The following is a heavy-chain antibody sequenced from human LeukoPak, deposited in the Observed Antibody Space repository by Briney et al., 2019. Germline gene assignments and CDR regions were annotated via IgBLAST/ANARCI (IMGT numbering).Heavy chain of an antibody. CDR3: AIRRYLAGFDY. CDR1: GFTFSSYW. D-gene: IGHD3-16*02. Sequence: PGGSLRLSCAASGFTFSSYWMHWVRQAPGKGLVWVSRINSDGSSISYADSVKGRFTTSRDNAKDTLYLQMNSLRAEDTAVYYCAIRRYLAGFDYWGQGTLVTVSS. CDR2: INSDGSSI. J-gene: IGHJ4*02. V-gene: IGHV3-74*01.